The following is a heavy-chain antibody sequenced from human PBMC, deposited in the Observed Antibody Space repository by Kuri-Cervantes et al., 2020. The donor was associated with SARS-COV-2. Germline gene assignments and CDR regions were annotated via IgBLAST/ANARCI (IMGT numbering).Heavy chain of an antibody. J-gene: IGHJ4*02. V-gene: IGHV4-34*01. D-gene: IGHD4-23*01. CDR1: GASMSDPMSHYY. CDR2: INHSGST. CDR3: ARVKSVVTPDIDY. Sequence: SETLSLTCTVSGASMSDPMSHYYWNWIRQPPGKGLEWIGEINHSGSTNYNPSLKSRVTISVDTSKNQFSLKLSSVTAADTAVYYCARVKSVVTPDIDYWGQGTLVTVSS.